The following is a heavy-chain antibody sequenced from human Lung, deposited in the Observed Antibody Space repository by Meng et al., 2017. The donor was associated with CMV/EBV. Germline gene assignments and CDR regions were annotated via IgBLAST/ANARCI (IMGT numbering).Heavy chain of an antibody. CDR1: GGTFSSYA. Sequence: SVXVSXXASGGTFSSYAISWVRQAPGQGLEWMGGIIPIFGTANYAQKFQGRVTITTDESTSTAYMELSSLRSEDTAVYYCASTTPYCSSTSCYTYFDYWGQGTXVTVSS. V-gene: IGHV1-69*05. CDR3: ASTTPYCSSTSCYTYFDY. CDR2: IIPIFGTA. J-gene: IGHJ4*02. D-gene: IGHD2-2*02.